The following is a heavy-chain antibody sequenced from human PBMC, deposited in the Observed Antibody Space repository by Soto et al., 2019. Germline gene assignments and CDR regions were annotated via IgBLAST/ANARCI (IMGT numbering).Heavy chain of an antibody. CDR1: GGSISSGGYY. Sequence: QVQLHESGTGLVKPSQTLSLTCTVSGGSISSGGYYWSWIRRHPGKGLEWIGYIYYSGSTYYNLSLKSRVTISVDTSKNQFSLKLSSVTAADTAVYYCARVGGINWFDPWGQGTLVTVSS. V-gene: IGHV4-31*03. CDR3: ARVGGINWFDP. J-gene: IGHJ5*02. CDR2: IYYSGST. D-gene: IGHD3-16*01.